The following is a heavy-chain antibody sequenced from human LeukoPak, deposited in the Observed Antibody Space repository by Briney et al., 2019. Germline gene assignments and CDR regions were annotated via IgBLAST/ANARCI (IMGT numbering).Heavy chain of an antibody. CDR1: GYTFTSYD. V-gene: IGHV1-8*01. J-gene: IGHJ4*02. D-gene: IGHD3-10*01. CDR3: ARVSRYGSGSYYYS. CDR2: MNPNSGNT. Sequence: ASVKVSCKASGYTFTSYDINWVRQATGQGLEWMGWMNPNSGNTGYARKFQGRVTMTRNTSISTAYMELSSLRSEDTAVYYCARVSRYGSGSYYYSWGQGTLVTVSS.